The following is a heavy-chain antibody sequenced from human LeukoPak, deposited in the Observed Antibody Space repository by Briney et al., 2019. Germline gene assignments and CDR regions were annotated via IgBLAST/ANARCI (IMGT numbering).Heavy chain of an antibody. D-gene: IGHD6-19*01. CDR2: ISYDGSNK. CDR1: GFTFSSYG. Sequence: GRSLGLSCAASGFTFSSYGMHWVRQAPGKGLEWVAVISYDGSNKYYADSVKGRFTISRDNSKNTLYLQMNSLRAEDTAVYYCAKGGIDSSGPWWYCDLWGRGTLVTVSS. CDR3: AKGGIDSSGPWWYCDL. V-gene: IGHV3-30*18. J-gene: IGHJ2*01.